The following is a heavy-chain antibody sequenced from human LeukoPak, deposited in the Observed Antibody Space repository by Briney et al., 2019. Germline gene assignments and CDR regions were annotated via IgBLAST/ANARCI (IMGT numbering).Heavy chain of an antibody. D-gene: IGHD5-24*01. CDR2: IYYSGST. CDR1: GGSISSSSYY. J-gene: IGHJ4*02. V-gene: IGHV4-39*07. CDR3: ARYRRWLQNLDY. Sequence: PSETLSLTCTVSGGSISSSSYYWGWIRQPPGKGLEWIGSIYYSGSTYYNPSLKSRVTISVDTSKNQFSLKLSSVTAADTAVYYCARYRRWLQNLDYWGQGTLVTVSS.